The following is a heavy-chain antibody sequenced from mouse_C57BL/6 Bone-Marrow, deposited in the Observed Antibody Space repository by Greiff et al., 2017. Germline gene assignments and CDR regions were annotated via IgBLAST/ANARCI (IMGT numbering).Heavy chain of an antibody. CDR2: INPYNGGT. CDR3: ARSKWYYFDY. J-gene: IGHJ2*01. D-gene: IGHD1-3*01. CDR1: GYTFTDSY. Sequence: EVQLQQSGPVLVKPGASVKMSCKASGYTFTDSYMNWVKQSHGKSLEWIGVINPYNGGTSYNQKFKGKATLTVDKSSSTAYMELNSLTSEDSAVYYCARSKWYYFDYGGQGTTLTVSS. V-gene: IGHV1-19*01.